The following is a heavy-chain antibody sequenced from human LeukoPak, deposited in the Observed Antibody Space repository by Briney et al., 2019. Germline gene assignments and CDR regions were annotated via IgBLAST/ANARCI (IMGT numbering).Heavy chain of an antibody. CDR3: ARDLGIAAAPRILP. D-gene: IGHD6-13*01. CDR1: GYTFTGYY. V-gene: IGHV1-2*06. J-gene: IGHJ5*02. CDR2: IYPNSGGT. Sequence: GASVKVSCKASGYTFTGYYMHWVRQAPGQGLEWMGRIYPNSGGTNYAQKFQGRVTMTRDTSISTAYMELSRLRSDDTAVYYCARDLGIAAAPRILPWGQGTLVTVS.